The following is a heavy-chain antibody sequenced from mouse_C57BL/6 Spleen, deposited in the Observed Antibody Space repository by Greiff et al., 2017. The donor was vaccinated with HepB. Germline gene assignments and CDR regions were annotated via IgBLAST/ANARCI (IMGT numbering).Heavy chain of an antibody. V-gene: IGHV1-76*01. CDR1: GYTFTDYY. D-gene: IGHD1-1*01. CDR3: NYGSSYYFDY. J-gene: IGHJ2*01. Sequence: QVQLKESGAELVRPGASVKLSCKASGYTFTDYYINWVKQRPGQGLEWIARIYPGSGNPYYNEKFKGKATLTAEKSSSTAYMQLSSLTSEDSAVYFCNYGSSYYFDYWGQGTTLTVSS. CDR2: IYPGSGNP.